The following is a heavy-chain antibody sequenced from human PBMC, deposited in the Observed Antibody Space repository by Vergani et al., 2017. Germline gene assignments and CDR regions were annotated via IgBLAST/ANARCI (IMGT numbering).Heavy chain of an antibody. V-gene: IGHV3-74*01. Sequence: EVQLVESGGGLVQPGGSLGLSCAASGFTFSSYWMHWVRQAPGKGLVWLSHINSDGSTRTYADSVKGRVTISRDNAKNTLYLQMNSLRVEDTAIYYCARDESGSMDYWGQGTLVTVSS. CDR1: GFTFSSYW. D-gene: IGHD3-10*01. CDR3: ARDESGSMDY. CDR2: INSDGSTR. J-gene: IGHJ4*02.